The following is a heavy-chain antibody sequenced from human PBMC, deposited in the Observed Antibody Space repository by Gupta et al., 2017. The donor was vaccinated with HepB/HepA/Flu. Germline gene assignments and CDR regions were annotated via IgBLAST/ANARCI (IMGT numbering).Heavy chain of an antibody. D-gene: IGHD2-8*01. CDR2: GHYSGAT. CDR1: GDSISSGSCY. CDR3: ARHQRSVSLGWHFDL. V-gene: IGHV4-39*01. J-gene: IGHJ2*01. Sequence: QLQLQESGPGLVKPSETLSLTCTVSGDSISSGSCYWGWIRQSPGKGLEWIGSGHYSGATYYNPSLKSRVTISVDTSKNQVSLKLTSVTAADTTVYYCARHQRSVSLGWHFDLWGRGTLVTVSS.